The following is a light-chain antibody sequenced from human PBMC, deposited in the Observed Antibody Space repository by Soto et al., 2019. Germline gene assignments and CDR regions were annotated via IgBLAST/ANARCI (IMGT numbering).Light chain of an antibody. J-gene: IGLJ2*01. Sequence: QSALTLPASVSGSPGQSITISCTGTSSDVGGYNYVSWYQQHPGEAPKLMIYDVSNRPSGVSNRFSGSKSGNTASLTISGLQAEDEADYYCSSYSSSSTLVFGGGTKLTVL. CDR1: SSDVGGYNY. CDR2: DVS. CDR3: SSYSSSSTLV. V-gene: IGLV2-14*01.